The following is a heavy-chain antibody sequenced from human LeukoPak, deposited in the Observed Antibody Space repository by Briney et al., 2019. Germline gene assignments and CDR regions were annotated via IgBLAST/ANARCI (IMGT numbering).Heavy chain of an antibody. D-gene: IGHD5-24*01. CDR2: IRSKAYGGTT. Sequence: GGSLRLSCAASGFTFSSYVMNWVRQAPGKGLEWVGFIRSKAYGGTTEYAASVKGRFTISRDDSKSIAYLQMNSLKTEDTAVYYCTRALEMAGFDYWGQGTLVTVSS. J-gene: IGHJ4*02. CDR3: TRALEMAGFDY. V-gene: IGHV3-49*04. CDR1: GFTFSSYV.